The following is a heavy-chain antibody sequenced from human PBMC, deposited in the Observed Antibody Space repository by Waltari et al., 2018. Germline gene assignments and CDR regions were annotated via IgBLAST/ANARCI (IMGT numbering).Heavy chain of an antibody. CDR2: IYSGGST. CDR3: AKEPNYYDSSGYLL. J-gene: IGHJ4*02. V-gene: IGHV3-23*03. CDR1: GFTFSSYA. Sequence: EVQLLESGGGLVQPGGSLRLSCAASGFTFSSYAMSWVRQAPGKVLEWVSVIYSGGSTYYADSVKGRFTISRDNSKNTLYLQMNSLRAEDTAVYYCAKEPNYYDSSGYLLWGQGTLVTVSS. D-gene: IGHD3-22*01.